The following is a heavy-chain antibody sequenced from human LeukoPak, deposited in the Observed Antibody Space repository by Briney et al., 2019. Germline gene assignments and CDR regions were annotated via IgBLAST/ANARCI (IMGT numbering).Heavy chain of an antibody. V-gene: IGHV3-23*01. Sequence: GGSLRLSCEASGFTFITYAMSWVRQAPGKGLQWVSGISGTDSGTYYTDSVKGRFTISRDNSKNTVYLQIDSLRAEDTAVYYCAKCVSGSGVCLNFDSWGQGILVTVPS. CDR2: ISGTDSGT. CDR1: GFTFITYA. D-gene: IGHD2-21*02. J-gene: IGHJ4*02. CDR3: AKCVSGSGVCLNFDS.